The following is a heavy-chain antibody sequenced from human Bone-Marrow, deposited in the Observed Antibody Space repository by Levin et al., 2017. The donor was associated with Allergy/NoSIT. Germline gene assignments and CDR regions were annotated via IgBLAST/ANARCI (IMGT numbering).Heavy chain of an antibody. CDR3: AKDPRLHLGELASFDS. Sequence: QTGGSLRLSCVASGFTFSRCAMSWVRQAPGKGLEWVSTISASSDYTYYADSVKGRFTISRDNSKTTLYLQMKSLRDEDTALYYCAKDPRLHLGELASFDSWGQGTLVTVSS. CDR1: GFTFSRCA. J-gene: IGHJ4*02. CDR2: ISASSDYT. V-gene: IGHV3-23*01. D-gene: IGHD3-16*01.